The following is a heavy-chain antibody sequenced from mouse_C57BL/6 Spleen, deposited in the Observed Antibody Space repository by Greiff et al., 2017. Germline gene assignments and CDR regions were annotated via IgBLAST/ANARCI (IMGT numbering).Heavy chain of an antibody. V-gene: IGHV1-4*01. J-gene: IGHJ3*01. CDR3: AGEDRTGPGWFDY. CDR2: INPSSGYT. CDR1: GYTFTSYT. D-gene: IGHD4-1*01. Sequence: VQLQQSGAELARPGASVKMSCKASGYTFTSYTMHWVKQRPGQGLEWIGYINPSSGYTKYNQKFKDKATLTADKSSSTAYMQLSSLTSEDAAVYYCAGEDRTGPGWFDYWGQGTLVTVSA.